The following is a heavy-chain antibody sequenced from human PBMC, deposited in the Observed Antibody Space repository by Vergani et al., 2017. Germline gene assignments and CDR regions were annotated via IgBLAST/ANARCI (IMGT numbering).Heavy chain of an antibody. J-gene: IGHJ6*02. CDR3: ARASFSSGYHFYCGMDV. CDR1: GGSISSYY. D-gene: IGHD3-22*01. CDR2: IYTSGST. Sequence: QVQLQESGPGLVKPSETLSLTCTVSGGSISSYYWSWIRQPAGKGLEWIGRIYTSGSTNYNPSLKSRVTMSVDTSKNQFSLKLSSVTAADTAAYYCARASFSSGYHFYCGMDVWGQGTTVTVSS. V-gene: IGHV4-4*07.